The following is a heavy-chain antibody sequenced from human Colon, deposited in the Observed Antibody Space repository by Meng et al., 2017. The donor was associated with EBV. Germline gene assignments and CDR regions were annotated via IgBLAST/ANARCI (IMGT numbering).Heavy chain of an antibody. Sequence: AHGLWAGGGSVQHEVSLSRSGAASGCTFGTYWMHCVRKVPGKGRIWGSRVKPDGTSTYYADSVRGRFTISRDNAKNTVYLQMNTLRAEDTAVYYCVRDRPSWTWGQGTLVTVSS. V-gene: IGHV3-74*01. D-gene: IGHD3-3*01. CDR3: VRDRPSWT. J-gene: IGHJ5*02. CDR2: VKPDGTST. CDR1: GCTFGTYW.